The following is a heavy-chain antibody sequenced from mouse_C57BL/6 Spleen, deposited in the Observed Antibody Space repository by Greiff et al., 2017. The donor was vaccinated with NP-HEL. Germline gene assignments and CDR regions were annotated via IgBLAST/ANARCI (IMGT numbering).Heavy chain of an antibody. V-gene: IGHV5-4*01. D-gene: IGHD1-1*01. J-gene: IGHJ1*03. CDR3: AREDNGSSYWYFDV. Sequence: EVKLMESGGGLVKPGGSLKLSCAASGFTFSSYAMSWVRQTPEKRLEWVATISDGGSYTYYPDNVKGRFTISRDNAKNNLYLQMSHLKSEDTAMYYCAREDNGSSYWYFDVWGTGTTVTVSS. CDR2: ISDGGSYT. CDR1: GFTFSSYA.